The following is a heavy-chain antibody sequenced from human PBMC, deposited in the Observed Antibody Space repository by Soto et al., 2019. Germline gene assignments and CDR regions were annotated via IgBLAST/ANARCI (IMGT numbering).Heavy chain of an antibody. J-gene: IGHJ5*02. CDR3: GHRRDVATRCWFDP. V-gene: IGHV2-5*01. Sequence: QITLKESGPTLVKSTQTLTLTCTFSGFSLSSGGGAVGWIRQPPGKALEWLAIIYASGGTHYSPSLKTRLTITKDTSKNQLVLTTTNMDPVDTATYYCGHRRDVATRCWFDPWGQGILVTVSS. CDR1: GFSLSSGGGA. CDR2: IYASGGT. D-gene: IGHD6-6*01.